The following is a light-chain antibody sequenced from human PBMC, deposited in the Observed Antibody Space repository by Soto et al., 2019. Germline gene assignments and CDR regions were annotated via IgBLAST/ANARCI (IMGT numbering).Light chain of an antibody. CDR2: GAS. J-gene: IGKJ1*01. CDR3: QNYNTPPRT. V-gene: IGKV3-20*01. CDR1: QSVSSSY. Sequence: EIVLTQSPGTLSLSPGERATLSCRASQSVSSSYLAWYQQKPGQSPRLLIFGASSRATGTPDRFSGSGSGTNFPPTISRLELKFFAVYYCQNYNTPPRTFGKGTTVK.